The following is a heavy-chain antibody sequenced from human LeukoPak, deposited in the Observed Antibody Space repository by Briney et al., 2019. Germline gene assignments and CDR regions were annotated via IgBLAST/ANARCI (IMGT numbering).Heavy chain of an antibody. V-gene: IGHV3-66*01. CDR2: IYSGGTT. CDR1: GFNVNSNY. D-gene: IGHD1-1*01. CDR3: ARVTGWKYFDY. J-gene: IGHJ4*02. Sequence: PGGSLRLSCAASGFNVNSNYMSWVRQAPGKGLDWVSVIYSGGTTYYADSVKGRFTISRDNSKNTLSLQMNSLRAEDTAMYYCARVTGWKYFDYWGQGTLVTVSS.